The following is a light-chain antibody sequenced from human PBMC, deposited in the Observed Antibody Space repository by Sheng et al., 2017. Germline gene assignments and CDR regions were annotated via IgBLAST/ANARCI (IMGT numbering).Light chain of an antibody. J-gene: IGKJ3*01. CDR2: AAS. CDR1: QSISTY. CDR3: QQSYSNPLT. V-gene: IGKV1-39*01. Sequence: DIQMTQSPSSLSASVGDRVTITCRASQSISTYLNWYQQKPGKAPKVLIYAASSLQSGVPSRFSGSGSGTDFTLTISSLQPEDFATYYCQQSYSNPLTFGPGTKVDIK.